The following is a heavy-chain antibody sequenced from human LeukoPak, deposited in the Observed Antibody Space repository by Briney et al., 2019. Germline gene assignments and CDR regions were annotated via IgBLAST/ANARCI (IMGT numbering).Heavy chain of an antibody. CDR2: IYSSGIT. CDR1: GGSFGNYY. CDR3: ARQGYSDFVGWFAP. Sequence: SETLSLTCNVSGGSFGNYYWNWIRQSPGKGLEWIGYIYSSGITNYNPSLKTRVTISVGPSKNQFSLTLNSVNASDTAVYFCARQGYSDFVGWFAPWGQGIPIIVSS. D-gene: IGHD3/OR15-3a*01. V-gene: IGHV4-59*08. J-gene: IGHJ5*02.